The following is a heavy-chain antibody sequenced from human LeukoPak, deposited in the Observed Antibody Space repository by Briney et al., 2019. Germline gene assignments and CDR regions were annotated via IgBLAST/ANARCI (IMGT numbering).Heavy chain of an antibody. D-gene: IGHD5-18*01. J-gene: IGHJ3*02. V-gene: IGHV4-34*01. CDR2: INHSGST. CDR3: ARLPGYSYADDAFDI. Sequence: PSETLSLTCAVYGGSFSGYYWSWIRQPPGKGLDWIGEINHSGSTNYNPSLKSRVTISVDTSKNQFSLKLSSVTAADTAVYYCARLPGYSYADDAFDIWGQGTMVTVSS. CDR1: GGSFSGYY.